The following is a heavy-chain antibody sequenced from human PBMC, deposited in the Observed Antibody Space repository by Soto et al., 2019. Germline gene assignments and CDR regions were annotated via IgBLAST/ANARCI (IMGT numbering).Heavy chain of an antibody. CDR2: INAGNGST. J-gene: IGHJ6*02. CDR1: VYPLTSYA. D-gene: IGHD6-13*01. CDR3: VTNRAADGTILSRNYYYGMDV. V-gene: IGHV1-3*01. Sequence: SVKVSCKAPVYPLTSYAMHLVRQAPGQSLEWMGWINAGNGSTKYSQKFQGRVTITRDTSASTAYMELSSLRSEDTAVYYCVTNRAADGTILSRNYYYGMDVWCQGTTVTVSS.